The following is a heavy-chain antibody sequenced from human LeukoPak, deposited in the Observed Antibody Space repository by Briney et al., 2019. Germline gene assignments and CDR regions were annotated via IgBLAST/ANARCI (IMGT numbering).Heavy chain of an antibody. V-gene: IGHV4-61*02. J-gene: IGHJ4*02. CDR2: IYTSGST. CDR1: GGSISSGSYY. CDR3: ARDLSYGYYLYLFDY. Sequence: PSQTLSLTCTVSGGSISSGSYYWSWIRQPAGKGLEWIGRIYTSGSTNYNPSLKSRVTISVDTSKNQFSLKLSSVTAADTAVYYCARDLSYGYYLYLFDYWGQGTLVTVSS. D-gene: IGHD4-17*01.